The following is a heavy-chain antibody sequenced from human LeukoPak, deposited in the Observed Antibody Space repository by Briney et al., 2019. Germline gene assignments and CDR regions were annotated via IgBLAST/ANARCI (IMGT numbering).Heavy chain of an antibody. J-gene: IGHJ4*02. D-gene: IGHD3-10*01. CDR3: ARKSEDGEGGDY. CDR2: INPSGGST. V-gene: IGHV1-46*01. CDR1: GYTFTSYY. Sequence: GASVKVSCKASGYTFTSYYIHWVRQAPGQWLEWMGIINPSGGSTTYAQKFQGRVTMTRDTSTSTAYMELRSLRSDDTAVYYCARKSEDGEGGDYWGQGTLVTVSS.